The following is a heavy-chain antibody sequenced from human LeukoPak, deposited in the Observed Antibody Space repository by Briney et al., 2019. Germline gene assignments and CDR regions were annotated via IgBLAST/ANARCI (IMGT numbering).Heavy chain of an antibody. V-gene: IGHV5-51*01. CDR1: GYSFTSYW. J-gene: IGHJ6*03. CDR2: IYPGDSDT. CDR3: ARLSYDSSDFHYMDV. Sequence: HGESLKISCKGSGYSFTSYWIGWVRQMPGKGLEWMGIIYPGDSDTRYSPSFQGHVPISADKSISTAFLQWSSLKASDTAMYYCARLSYDSSDFHYMDVWGKGTTVTISS. D-gene: IGHD3-22*01.